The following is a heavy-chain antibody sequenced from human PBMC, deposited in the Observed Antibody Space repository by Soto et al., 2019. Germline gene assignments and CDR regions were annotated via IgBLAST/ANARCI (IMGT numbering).Heavy chain of an antibody. CDR2: IWYDGSNE. CDR1: GFTFSDYG. CDR3: AGINYDIVTGYFSVY. D-gene: IGHD3-9*01. J-gene: IGHJ4*02. Sequence: QAHLVESGGGVVQPGTSLRLSCAASGFTFSDYGMHWVRQAPGKGLEWVTLIWYDGSNEYYADSVKGRFTISRDNSKHTLFLQMNSLRAEDTAVYYCAGINYDIVTGYFSVYWGQGTLVTVSS. V-gene: IGHV3-33*01.